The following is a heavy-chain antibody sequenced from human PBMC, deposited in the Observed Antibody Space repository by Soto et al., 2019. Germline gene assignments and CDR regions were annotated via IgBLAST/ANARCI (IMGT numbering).Heavy chain of an antibody. J-gene: IGHJ4*02. D-gene: IGHD1-20*01. CDR1: GFTFNIYA. Sequence: GGSLRLSCAASGFTFNIYAMTWVRQAPGKGLEWVSTTGATGRTTYYSDSVKGRFTVSRDNSKNTLDLQMSNLRAEDTAVYYCATVHNTPRSFDYWGQGTLVTVSS. CDR2: TGATGRTT. CDR3: ATVHNTPRSFDY. V-gene: IGHV3-23*01.